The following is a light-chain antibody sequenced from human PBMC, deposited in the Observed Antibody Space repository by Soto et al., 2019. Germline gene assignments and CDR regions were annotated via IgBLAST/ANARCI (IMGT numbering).Light chain of an antibody. CDR2: WAS. CDR1: QSLLHSSANRNY. Sequence: EIVMAQFPETLAVSVGERATIKCRSSQSLLHSSANRNYLTWYQQKHGQHPKLLIYWASTRHSGVPDRFSGSGSGTDFTRTINSLQAGDVVLYYCQQYYSSPWTFGQGTKVEIK. CDR3: QQYYSSPWT. V-gene: IGKV4-1*01. J-gene: IGKJ1*01.